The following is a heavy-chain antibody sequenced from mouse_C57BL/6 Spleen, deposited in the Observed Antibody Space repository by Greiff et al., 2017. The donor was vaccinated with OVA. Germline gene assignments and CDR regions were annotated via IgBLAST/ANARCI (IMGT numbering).Heavy chain of an antibody. V-gene: IGHV1-52*01. CDR3: ARSITTGVGGFAY. CDR1: GYTFTSYW. D-gene: IGHD1-1*01. Sequence: VKLVESGAELVRPGSSVKLSCKASGYTFTSYWMHWVKQRPIQGLEWIGNIDPSDSETHYNQKFKDKATLTVDKSSSTAYMQLSSLTSEDSAVYYCARSITTGVGGFAYWGQGTLVTVSA. J-gene: IGHJ3*01. CDR2: IDPSDSET.